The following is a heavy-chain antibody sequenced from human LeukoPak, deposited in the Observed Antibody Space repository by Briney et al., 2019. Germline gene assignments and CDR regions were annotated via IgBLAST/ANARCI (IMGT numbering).Heavy chain of an antibody. Sequence: GASVKVSCKASGYTFTSYYMHWVRQAPGQGLEWMGIINPSGGSTSYAQKFQGRVTMTRDTSTSTVYMELSSLRSEDTAVYYCASSVNGYSGYDWPYYFDYWGQGTLVTVSS. V-gene: IGHV1-46*01. CDR1: GYTFTSYY. CDR2: INPSGGST. CDR3: ASSVNGYSGYDWPYYFDY. D-gene: IGHD5-12*01. J-gene: IGHJ4*02.